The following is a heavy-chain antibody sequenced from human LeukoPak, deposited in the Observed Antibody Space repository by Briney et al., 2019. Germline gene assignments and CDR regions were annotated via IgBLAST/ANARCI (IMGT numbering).Heavy chain of an antibody. Sequence: GGSLRLSCAASGFIFSQYSMNWVRQAPGKGLEWVSHIISSSETFYADSVKGRFTISRDNARNSLYLQMNNLRGEDTAIYYCARDAGNSGYGCDLWGQGTLVTVSS. V-gene: IGHV3-48*01. CDR2: IISSSET. CDR1: GFIFSQYS. D-gene: IGHD5-12*01. J-gene: IGHJ5*02. CDR3: ARDAGNSGYGCDL.